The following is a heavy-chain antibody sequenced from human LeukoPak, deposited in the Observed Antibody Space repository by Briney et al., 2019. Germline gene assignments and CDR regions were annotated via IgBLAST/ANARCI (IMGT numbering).Heavy chain of an antibody. D-gene: IGHD3-16*02. Sequence: GGSLRLSCAASGFTFSSYGMHWVRQAPGKGLEWVAVISYDGSNKYYADSVKGRFTISRDNSKNTLYLQMNSLRAEDTAVYYCAKAKAYDYVWGRYRLEYYFDYWGQGTLVTVSS. J-gene: IGHJ4*02. CDR1: GFTFSSYG. CDR2: ISYDGSNK. V-gene: IGHV3-30*18. CDR3: AKAKAYDYVWGRYRLEYYFDY.